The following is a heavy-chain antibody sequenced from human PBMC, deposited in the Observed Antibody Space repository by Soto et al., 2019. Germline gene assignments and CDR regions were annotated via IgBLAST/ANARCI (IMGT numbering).Heavy chain of an antibody. CDR2: ISAYNGNT. CDR3: ARVKTRAAAGTFVDGNWFDP. Sequence: ASVKVSCKASGYTFTSYGISWVRQAPGQGLEWMGWISAYNGNTNYAQKLQGRVTMTTDTSTSAAYMELRSLRSDDTAVYYCARVKTRAAAGTFVDGNWFDPWGQGTLVTVS. CDR1: GYTFTSYG. J-gene: IGHJ5*02. D-gene: IGHD6-13*01. V-gene: IGHV1-18*01.